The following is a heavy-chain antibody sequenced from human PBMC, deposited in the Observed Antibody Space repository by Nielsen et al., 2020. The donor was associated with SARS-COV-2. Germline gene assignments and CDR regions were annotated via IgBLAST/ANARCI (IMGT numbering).Heavy chain of an antibody. Sequence: GGSLRLSCAASGFTVSSNYMSWVRQAPGKGLEWVSVIYSGGSTYYADSVKGRFTISRDNSKNTLYLQMNRLRAEDTAVYYCAKGGALFASSGWYLDYWGQGTLVTVSS. CDR1: GFTVSSNY. D-gene: IGHD6-19*01. CDR2: IYSGGST. CDR3: AKGGALFASSGWYLDY. V-gene: IGHV3-53*01. J-gene: IGHJ4*02.